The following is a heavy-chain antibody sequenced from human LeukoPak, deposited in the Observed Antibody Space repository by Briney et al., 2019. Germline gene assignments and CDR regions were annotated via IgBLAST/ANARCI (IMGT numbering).Heavy chain of an antibody. V-gene: IGHV4-34*01. CDR3: AREGGMAGTYYYYYYMDV. CDR1: GGSFSGHY. D-gene: IGHD5-24*01. J-gene: IGHJ6*03. Sequence: SETLSLTCAVYGGSFSGHYWSWIRQPPGKGLEWIGEINHSGSRNYNPSLKSRVTISVDTSKNQFSLKLSSVTAADTALYYCAREGGMAGTYYYYYYMDVWGKGTTVTVSS. CDR2: INHSGSR.